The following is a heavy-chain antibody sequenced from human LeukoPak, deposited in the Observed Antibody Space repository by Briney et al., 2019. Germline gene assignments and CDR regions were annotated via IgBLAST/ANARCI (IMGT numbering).Heavy chain of an antibody. CDR3: ATVSQLTTGFDY. CDR1: GYTLTELS. V-gene: IGHV1-24*01. CDR2: FDPEDGET. J-gene: IGHJ4*02. Sequence: GASVKVSCKVSGYTLTELSMHWVRQAPGKGLEWMGGFDPEDGETIYAQKFQGRVTMTEDTSTDTAYMELSSLRSEDTAVYYCATVSQLTTGFDYWGQGTLVTVSS. D-gene: IGHD6-13*01.